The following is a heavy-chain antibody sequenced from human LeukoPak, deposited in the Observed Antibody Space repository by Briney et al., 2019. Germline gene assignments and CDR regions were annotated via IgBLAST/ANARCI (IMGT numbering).Heavy chain of an antibody. J-gene: IGHJ3*02. CDR2: IYFNGNT. D-gene: IGHD3-22*01. CDR3: ARDRRPFYYDTGAYTLDI. Sequence: PSETPSLTCTVSGGSINTNSYYWGWIRQPPGKGLEWIGSIYFNGNTFYKPSLKSRVTISLDTSKSQFSLKLSSVTAADTAVYYCARDRRPFYYDTGAYTLDIWGRGTMVTVSS. CDR1: GGSINTNSYY. V-gene: IGHV4-39*07.